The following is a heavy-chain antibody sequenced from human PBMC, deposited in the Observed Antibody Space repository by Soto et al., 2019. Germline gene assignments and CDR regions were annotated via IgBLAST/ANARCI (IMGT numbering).Heavy chain of an antibody. D-gene: IGHD4-17*01. CDR2: ISYSGTT. Sequence: SETLSLTCTVSGGSISSGNYYWSWIRQPPGKGLEWIGFISYSGTTHYSASLRSRVSISVDTSKNQFSLDLSSVTAADTAVYYCATMGTPVTGLYYFDYWGQGTLVTV. CDR1: GGSISSGNYY. V-gene: IGHV4-30-4*01. J-gene: IGHJ4*02. CDR3: ATMGTPVTGLYYFDY.